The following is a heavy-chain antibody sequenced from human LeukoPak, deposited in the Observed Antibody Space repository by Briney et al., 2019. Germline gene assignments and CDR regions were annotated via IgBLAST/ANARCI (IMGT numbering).Heavy chain of an antibody. CDR3: ASVEGYYYYYMDV. V-gene: IGHV4-4*07. J-gene: IGHJ6*03. CDR2: IYTSGST. Sequence: SETLSLTCTVSGGSISSYYWSWIRQPAGKGLEWIGRIYTSGSTNYNPSLKSRVTISVDKSKNQFSLKLSSVTAADTAVYYCASVEGYYYYYMDVWGKGTTVTVSS. CDR1: GGSISSYY.